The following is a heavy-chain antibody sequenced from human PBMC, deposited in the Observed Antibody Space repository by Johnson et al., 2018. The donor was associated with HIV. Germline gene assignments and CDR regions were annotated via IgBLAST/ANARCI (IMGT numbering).Heavy chain of an antibody. CDR1: GFTFSSYD. CDR2: IGTAGDT. V-gene: IGHV3-13*01. J-gene: IGHJ3*02. Sequence: VQLVESGGGLVQPGGSLRLSCAASGFTFSSYDMHLVRQATGKGLEWVSAIGTAGDTYYPGSVKGRFTISRENAKNSLYLQMNSLRAEDTALYYCARVAAAAGRMTDAFDIWGQGTMVSVSS. D-gene: IGHD6-13*01. CDR3: ARVAAAAGRMTDAFDI.